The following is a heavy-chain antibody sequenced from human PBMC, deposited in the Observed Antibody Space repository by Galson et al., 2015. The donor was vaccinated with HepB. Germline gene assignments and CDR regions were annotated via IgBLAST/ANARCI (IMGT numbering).Heavy chain of an antibody. D-gene: IGHD6-13*01. V-gene: IGHV3-7*01. CDR3: ARISASGTWRLWYFDL. CDR2: IKQDGSEK. J-gene: IGHJ2*01. Sequence: LEWVANIKQDGSEKYYVDSVKGRFTISRDNAKNSLYLQMNSLRAEDTAMYYCARISASGTWRLWYFDLWGRGTLVTVSS.